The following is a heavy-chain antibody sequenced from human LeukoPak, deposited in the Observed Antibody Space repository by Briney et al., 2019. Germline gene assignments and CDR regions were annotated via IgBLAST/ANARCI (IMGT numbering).Heavy chain of an antibody. V-gene: IGHV1-24*01. Sequence: GASVKVSCKVSGYTLTELSMHWVRQAPGKGLEWRGGFDPEDGETIYAQKFQGRVTMTEDTSTDTAYMELSNLRSEDTAVYYCATPGKTYYYDSSGYYPFDYWGQGTLVTVSS. J-gene: IGHJ4*02. CDR3: ATPGKTYYYDSSGYYPFDY. CDR2: FDPEDGET. CDR1: GYTLTELS. D-gene: IGHD3-22*01.